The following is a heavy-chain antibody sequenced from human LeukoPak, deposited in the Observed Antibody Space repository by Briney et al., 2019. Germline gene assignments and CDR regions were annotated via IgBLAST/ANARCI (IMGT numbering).Heavy chain of an antibody. CDR3: AREAWFDP. V-gene: IGHV3-7*01. J-gene: IGHJ5*02. Sequence: PGGSPRLSCAASGFTFSSCWMSWVRQAPGKGLEWVANIKQDGSEKYYVDSVKGRFTISRDNAKNSLYLQMNSLRAEDTAVYYCAREAWFDPWGQGTLVTVSS. CDR1: GFTFSSCW. CDR2: IKQDGSEK.